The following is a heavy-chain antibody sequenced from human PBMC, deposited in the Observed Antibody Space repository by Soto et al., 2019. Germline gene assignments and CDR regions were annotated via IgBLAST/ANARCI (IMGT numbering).Heavy chain of an antibody. CDR3: ARESRSEDFGSAYYSYYGMAV. CDR1: GCPFSSYA. J-gene: IGHJ6*02. D-gene: IGHD3-3*01. CDR2: IIPILGTA. V-gene: IGHV1-69*06. Sequence: SVKVSCRASGCPFSSYAISWMRHAPANGLEWIAGIIPILGTADYAQKFQGRVTITADKSTSTAYGELSSLRADDAWMYYCARESRSEDFGSAYYSYYGMAVWGQGATVTVSS.